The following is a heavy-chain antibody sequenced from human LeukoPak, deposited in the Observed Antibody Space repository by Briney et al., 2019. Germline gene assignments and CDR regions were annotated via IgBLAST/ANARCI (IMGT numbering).Heavy chain of an antibody. CDR3: ARLPRGGWQQPNNWFDP. D-gene: IGHD6-13*01. J-gene: IGHJ5*02. V-gene: IGHV4-34*01. CDR1: GGSFSGYY. Sequence: EPSETLSLTCAVYGGSFSGYYWSWIRQPPGKGLEWIGEINHSGSTNYNPSLKSRVTISVDTSKNQFSLKLSSVTAADTAVYYCARLPRGGWQQPNNWFDPWGQGTLVTVSS. CDR2: INHSGST.